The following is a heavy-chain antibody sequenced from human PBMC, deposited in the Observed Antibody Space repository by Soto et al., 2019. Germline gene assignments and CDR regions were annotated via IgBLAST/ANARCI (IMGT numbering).Heavy chain of an antibody. D-gene: IGHD6-19*01. CDR2: INPNSGGT. CDR3: ARSTPYSSGWDNWFDP. Sequence: QVQLVQSGAEVKKPGASVKVSCKASGYTFTGYYMHCGRQAPGQGLEWMGWINPNSGGTNYAQKFQGRVTMTRDTSISTAYMELSRLRSDDTAVYYCARSTPYSSGWDNWFDPWGQGTLVTVSS. V-gene: IGHV1-2*02. CDR1: GYTFTGYY. J-gene: IGHJ5*02.